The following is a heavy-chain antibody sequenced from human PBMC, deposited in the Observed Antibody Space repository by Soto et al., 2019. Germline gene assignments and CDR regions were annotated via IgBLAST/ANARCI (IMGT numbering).Heavy chain of an antibody. CDR2: ISGIGGGGST. Sequence: GESLKISCAASGFTFSIHLMHWVRQAPGQGLEWVSGISGIGGGGSTFYTDSVKGRFTISRDNSKNTLYLQMSSLRVEDTAIYYCAQTWGSYREVFDYWGHGTLVTVSS. J-gene: IGHJ4*01. CDR1: GFTFSIHL. V-gene: IGHV3-23*01. CDR3: AQTWGSYREVFDY. D-gene: IGHD3-16*02.